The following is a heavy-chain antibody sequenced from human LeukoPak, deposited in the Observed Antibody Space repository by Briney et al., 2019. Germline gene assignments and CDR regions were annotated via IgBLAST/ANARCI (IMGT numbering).Heavy chain of an antibody. CDR3: ARATMVRGVTVDY. CDR2: INPNSGGT. J-gene: IGHJ4*02. Sequence: ASVNVSCKPSGYTFTGYYMHWVRQAPGQGLEWMGWINPNSGGTNYAQKFQGRVTMTRDTSISTAYMELSRLRSDDTAVYYCARATMVRGVTVDYWGQGTLVTVSS. CDR1: GYTFTGYY. D-gene: IGHD3-10*01. V-gene: IGHV1-2*02.